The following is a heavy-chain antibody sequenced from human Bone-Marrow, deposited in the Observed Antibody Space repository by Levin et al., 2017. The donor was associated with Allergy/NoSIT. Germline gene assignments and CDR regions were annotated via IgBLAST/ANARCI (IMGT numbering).Heavy chain of an antibody. V-gene: IGHV3-9*01. CDR1: GFTFDSYA. CDR3: GKGRGSGIASPGTDY. Sequence: GGSLRLSCAASGFTFDSYAMHWVRQTPGNGLEWVSGISWDSGNIAYADSVKGRFTISRDNAKNSLSLQMNSLRTEDTALYYCGKGRGSGIASPGTDYWGQGTLVTVSS. J-gene: IGHJ4*02. D-gene: IGHD6-13*01. CDR2: ISWDSGNI.